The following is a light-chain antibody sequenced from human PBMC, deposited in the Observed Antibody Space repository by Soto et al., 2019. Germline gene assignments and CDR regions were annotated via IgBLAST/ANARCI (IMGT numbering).Light chain of an antibody. CDR2: DVS. CDR1: SSDVGGYNY. CDR3: CSYAGSYSYV. J-gene: IGLJ1*01. Sequence: QSALTQPRSVSGSPGQSVTISCTGTSSDVGGYNYVSWYQQHQGKAPKLMIYDVSKRPSGVPDRVSGSKSGNTASLTISGLQAEDEADYYCCSYAGSYSYVFGTGTKVTVL. V-gene: IGLV2-11*01.